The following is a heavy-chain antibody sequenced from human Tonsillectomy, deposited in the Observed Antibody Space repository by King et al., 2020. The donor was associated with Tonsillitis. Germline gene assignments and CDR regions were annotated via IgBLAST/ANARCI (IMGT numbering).Heavy chain of an antibody. J-gene: IGHJ5*02. V-gene: IGHV4-59*08. CDR3: ARTLEYCSGGSCYSRRNWFDP. D-gene: IGHD2-15*01. CDR2: IYYSGST. CDR1: GGSISSYY. Sequence: QLQESGPGLVKPSETLSLTCTVSGGSISSYYWSWIRQPPGKGLEWIGYIYYSGSTNYNPSLKSRVTISADTSKNQFSLNLSSVTAADTAVYYCARTLEYCSGGSCYSRRNWFDPWGQGTLVTVSS.